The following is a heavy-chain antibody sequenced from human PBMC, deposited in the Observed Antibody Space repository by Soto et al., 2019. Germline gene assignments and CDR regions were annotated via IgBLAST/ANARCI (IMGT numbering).Heavy chain of an antibody. CDR1: GFSFSNYG. CDR3: AKYARVRLTTGFDY. Sequence: HPGGSLRLSCAASGFSFSNYGMSWVRQAPGKGLEWVSSLSGSGGSTYYADSVKGRFTISRDNSKNTLYLQMNNLRAEDTAIFYCAKYARVRLTTGFDYWGQGTLVTVSS. J-gene: IGHJ4*02. V-gene: IGHV3-23*01. CDR2: LSGSGGST. D-gene: IGHD4-4*01.